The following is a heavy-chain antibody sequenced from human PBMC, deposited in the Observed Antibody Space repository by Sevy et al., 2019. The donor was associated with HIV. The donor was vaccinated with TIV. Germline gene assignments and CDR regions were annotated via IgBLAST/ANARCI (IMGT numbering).Heavy chain of an antibody. CDR3: ARNFDY. V-gene: IGHV4-39*01. J-gene: IGHJ4*02. CDR1: GGSISSGNYL. Sequence: SETLSLTCTVSGGSISSGNYLWSWIRQRPGKGLEWIGTVHYSGRTYYNPSLKRRVTISEDTSKNQFSLNLNSVTAADTAVYFCARNFDYWGQGTLVTVSS. CDR2: VHYSGRT.